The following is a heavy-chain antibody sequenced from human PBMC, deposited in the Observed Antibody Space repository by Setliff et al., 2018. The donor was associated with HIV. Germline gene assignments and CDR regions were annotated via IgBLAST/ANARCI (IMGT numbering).Heavy chain of an antibody. D-gene: IGHD2-15*01. J-gene: IGHJ4*02. CDR2: IDWDDDK. CDR3: ARIEVSGGSCKGDN. Sequence: ESGPTLVNPTQTLTLTCTFSGFSLTTSGVCVSWIRQSPGKAPEWLARIDWDDDKWYSTSLKTRLTISKDTSKNLVVLTMTNMDPVDTATYYCARIEVSGGSCKGDNWGQGTLVTVSS. V-gene: IGHV2-70*11. CDR1: GFSLTTSGVC.